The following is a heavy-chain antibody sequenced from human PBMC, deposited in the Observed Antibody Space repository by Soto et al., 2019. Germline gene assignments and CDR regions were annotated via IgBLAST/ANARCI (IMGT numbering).Heavy chain of an antibody. D-gene: IGHD3-3*01. V-gene: IGHV3-23*01. Sequence: GGSLXLSCAVSGFTFSSYAMSWVRQAPGKGLEWVSGISGSGGSTYYADSVKGRFTISRDNSKNTLHLQMNSLRAEDAALYYCARGLRFLEPFAYWGQG. CDR1: GFTFSSYA. CDR2: ISGSGGST. CDR3: ARGLRFLEPFAY. J-gene: IGHJ4*02.